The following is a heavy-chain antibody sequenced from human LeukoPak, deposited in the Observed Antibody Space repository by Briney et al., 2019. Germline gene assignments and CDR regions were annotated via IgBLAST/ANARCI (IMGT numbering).Heavy chain of an antibody. J-gene: IGHJ4*02. Sequence: QSGGSLRLSCAASGFTFDDYAMHWVRQAPGKGLEWVSLISGDGGSTYYADSVKGRFTISRDNSKNSLYLQTNSLRTEDTALYYCAKDYRYSGSYAGGYFDYWGQGTLVTVSS. CDR2: ISGDGGST. D-gene: IGHD1-26*01. V-gene: IGHV3-43*02. CDR3: AKDYRYSGSYAGGYFDY. CDR1: GFTFDDYA.